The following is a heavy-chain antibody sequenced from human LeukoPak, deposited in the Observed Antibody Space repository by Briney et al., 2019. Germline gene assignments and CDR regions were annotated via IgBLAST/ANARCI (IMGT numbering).Heavy chain of an antibody. CDR3: AKDPQPRYYDSRGSQGS. CDR1: GFTVSSNY. D-gene: IGHD3-22*01. CDR2: ISGSGGST. V-gene: IGHV3-23*01. Sequence: GGSLRLFCAASGFTVSSNYMSWVRQAPGKGLEWVSAISGSGGSTYYADSVKGRFTISRDNSKNTLYLQMNSLRAEDTAVYYCAKDPQPRYYDSRGSQGSWGQGTLVTVSS. J-gene: IGHJ4*02.